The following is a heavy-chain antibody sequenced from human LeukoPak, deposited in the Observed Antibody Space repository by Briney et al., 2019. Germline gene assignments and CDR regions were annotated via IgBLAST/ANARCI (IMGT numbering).Heavy chain of an antibody. Sequence: ASVKVSCKASGYTFTGYYMHWVRQAPGQGLEWMGWINPNSGGTNYAQKFQGRVTMTRDTSISTAYMELSRLRSDDTAVHYCAREGILWWRTAFDWFDPWGQGTLVTVSS. J-gene: IGHJ5*02. V-gene: IGHV1-2*02. D-gene: IGHD2-21*01. CDR1: GYTFTGYY. CDR3: AREGILWWRTAFDWFDP. CDR2: INPNSGGT.